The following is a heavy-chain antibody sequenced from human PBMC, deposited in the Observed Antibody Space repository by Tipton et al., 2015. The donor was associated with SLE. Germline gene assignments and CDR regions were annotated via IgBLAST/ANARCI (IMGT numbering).Heavy chain of an antibody. CDR1: GGSLSGQY. D-gene: IGHD6-13*01. V-gene: IGHV4-34*01. Sequence: TLSLTCAVYGGSLSGQYWSWIRQTPGKGLECIGESNDSGKANYNPTLKSRATISVDTSKNQFSLKLSSVTAADTAVYYCARETEGIAAAGPSPYNWFDPWGQGTLVTVSS. CDR2: SNDSGKA. J-gene: IGHJ5*02. CDR3: ARETEGIAAAGPSPYNWFDP.